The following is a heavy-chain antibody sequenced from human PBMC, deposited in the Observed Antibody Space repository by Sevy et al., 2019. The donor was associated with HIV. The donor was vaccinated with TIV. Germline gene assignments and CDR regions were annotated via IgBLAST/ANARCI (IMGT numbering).Heavy chain of an antibody. CDR2: INPNSGGT. Sequence: ASVKVSCKASGYTFTGYYMHWVRQAPGLGLEWMGWINPNSGGTNYAQKFQGRVTMTRDTSISTAYMELSRLRSDDTAVYYCARALIVVVPAADDYYGMDVWGQGTTVTVSS. CDR1: GYTFTGYY. D-gene: IGHD2-2*01. V-gene: IGHV1-2*02. J-gene: IGHJ6*02. CDR3: ARALIVVVPAADDYYGMDV.